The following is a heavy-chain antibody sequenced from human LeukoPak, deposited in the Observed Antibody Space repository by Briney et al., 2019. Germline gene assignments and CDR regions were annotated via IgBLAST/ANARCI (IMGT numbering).Heavy chain of an antibody. CDR3: ARTYYDILTGYRYFDY. V-gene: IGHV4-39*01. CDR2: IYYSGST. CDR1: GGSISSSSYY. Sequence: PSETLSLTCTVSGGSISSSSYYWGWIRQPPGKGLEWIGSIYYSGSTYYNPSLKSRVTISVDTSKNQFSLKLSSVTAADTAVYYCARTYYDILTGYRYFDYWGQGTLVTASS. D-gene: IGHD3-9*01. J-gene: IGHJ4*02.